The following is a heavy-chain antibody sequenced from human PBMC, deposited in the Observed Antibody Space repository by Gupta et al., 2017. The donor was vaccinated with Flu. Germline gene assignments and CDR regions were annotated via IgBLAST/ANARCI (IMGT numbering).Heavy chain of an antibody. D-gene: IGHD4-17*01. CDR1: TDYY. J-gene: IGHJ4*02. CDR2: INPDNGDT. V-gene: IGHV1-2*06. CDR3: ARDIRRYGDALGY. Sequence: TDYYLHWVRQAHGQGLEWMARINPDNGDTYYDQKFQGRVTLTRDTSINTTYMELSSLRSDDTATYYCARDIRRYGDALGYWGQGTLVAVSS.